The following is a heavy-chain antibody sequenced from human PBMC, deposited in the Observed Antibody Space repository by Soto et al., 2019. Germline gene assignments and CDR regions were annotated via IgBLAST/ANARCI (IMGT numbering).Heavy chain of an antibody. Sequence: SETLSLTCAVYGGSFSGYYWSWIRQPPGKGLEWIGEINHSGSTNHNPSLKSRVTISVDTSKNQFSLKLSSVTAADTAVYYCARETTPGYCSGGSRRFRFRYFDYWGQGTLVTVSS. CDR1: GGSFSGYY. V-gene: IGHV4-34*01. J-gene: IGHJ4*02. CDR2: INHSGST. CDR3: ARETTPGYCSGGSRRFRFRYFDY. D-gene: IGHD2-15*01.